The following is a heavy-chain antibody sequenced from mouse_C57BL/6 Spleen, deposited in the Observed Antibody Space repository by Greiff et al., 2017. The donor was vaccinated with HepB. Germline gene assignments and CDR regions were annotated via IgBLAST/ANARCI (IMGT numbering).Heavy chain of an antibody. Sequence: VQLQQSGAELVRPGASVKLSCTASGFNIKDDYMHWVKQRPEKGLEWIGWIDPENGDTEYAAKFQGKATITADTSSTTAYLQLSSLTSEDTAVYYCTTSGGYWGQGTTLTVSS. CDR2: IDPENGDT. CDR3: TTSGGY. D-gene: IGHD4-1*01. V-gene: IGHV14-4*01. CDR1: GFNIKDDY. J-gene: IGHJ2*01.